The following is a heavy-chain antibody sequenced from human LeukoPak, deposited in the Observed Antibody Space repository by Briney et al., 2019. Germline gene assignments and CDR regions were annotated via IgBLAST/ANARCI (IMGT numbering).Heavy chain of an antibody. CDR3: ARRPDYGDYWYFDL. D-gene: IGHD4-17*01. V-gene: IGHV4-59*08. J-gene: IGHJ2*01. CDR2: IYYSGST. CDR1: GGSISSDY. Sequence: SETLSLTCTVSGGSISSDYWSWIRQPPGKGLEWIGHIYYSGSTNYNPSLKSRVTISVDTSKDQFSLKLTSVTAADTAMYYCARRPDYGDYWYFDLWGRGTLVTVSS.